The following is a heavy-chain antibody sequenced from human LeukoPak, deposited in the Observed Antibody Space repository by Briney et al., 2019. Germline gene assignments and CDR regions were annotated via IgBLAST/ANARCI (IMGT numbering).Heavy chain of an antibody. CDR3: ALGSVPATYYYYHMDV. J-gene: IGHJ6*03. CDR1: GGSISSYY. V-gene: IGHV4-59*01. Sequence: SETLSLTCTVSGGSISSYYWSWIRQPPGKGLEWIGYIYYSGSTNYNPSLKSRVTISVDTSKNQFSLKLSSVTAADTAVYYCALGSVPATYYYYHMDVWGKGTTVTVSS. D-gene: IGHD2-2*01. CDR2: IYYSGST.